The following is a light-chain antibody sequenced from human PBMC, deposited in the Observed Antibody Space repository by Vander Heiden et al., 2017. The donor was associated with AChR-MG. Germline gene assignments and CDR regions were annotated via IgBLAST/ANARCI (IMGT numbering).Light chain of an antibody. CDR3: QQYGSSPLT. CDR2: GAS. V-gene: IGKV3-20*01. CDR1: QTVNSNY. Sequence: EIVLTQFPGTLSLSPGERATISCRASQTVNSNYLAWYQQRPGQAPRLLIYGASNRATGITDKFSGSGSGTDFTLTITRLEPEDIAVYYCQQYGSSPLTFGGGTKVEI. J-gene: IGKJ4*01.